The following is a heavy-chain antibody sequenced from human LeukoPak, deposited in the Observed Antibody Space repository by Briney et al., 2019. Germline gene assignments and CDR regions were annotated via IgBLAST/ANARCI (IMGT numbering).Heavy chain of an antibody. J-gene: IGHJ3*02. Sequence: PGGSLRLSCAASGLIVSNYYMNWVRLAPGKGLEWVSYITSSSSTTYYADSVKGRFTISRDNAKNSLYLQMNSLRAEDTAVYYCARTYCTNGVCNRKAFDIWGQGTMVTVSS. CDR1: GLIVSNYY. CDR2: ITSSSSTT. CDR3: ARTYCTNGVCNRKAFDI. V-gene: IGHV3-48*01. D-gene: IGHD2-8*01.